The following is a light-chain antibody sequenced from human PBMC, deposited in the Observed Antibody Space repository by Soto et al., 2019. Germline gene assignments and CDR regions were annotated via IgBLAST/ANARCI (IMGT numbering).Light chain of an antibody. CDR2: RGS. CDR3: QDYGTSAPWT. V-gene: IGKV3-20*01. J-gene: IGKJ1*01. Sequence: EVVLTQSPGTLSLSPGERATLSCRASQNIRGNELAWYQQKPGQAPRLLIYRGSSRATGIQDRFSGRGSGTDFTLTISRLEPEDFAVYYCQDYGTSAPWTFGQGTKVEIK. CDR1: QNIRGNE.